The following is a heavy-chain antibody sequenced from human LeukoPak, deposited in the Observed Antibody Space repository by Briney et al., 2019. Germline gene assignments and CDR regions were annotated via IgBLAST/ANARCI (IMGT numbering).Heavy chain of an antibody. Sequence: SETLSLTCTVSGGSISRSSYYWGWIRQPPGKGLEWIASIYYSGSIYYNPSLQSRVTISLDTSKNQFSLKLSSVTAADTAVYYCARHGSSSDSETFDIWGQGTMVTVSS. CDR2: IYYSGSI. J-gene: IGHJ3*02. CDR1: GGSISRSSYY. V-gene: IGHV4-39*01. CDR3: ARHGSSSDSETFDI. D-gene: IGHD2-2*01.